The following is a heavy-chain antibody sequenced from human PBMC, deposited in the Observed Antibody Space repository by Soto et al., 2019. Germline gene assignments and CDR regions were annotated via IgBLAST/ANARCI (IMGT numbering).Heavy chain of an antibody. CDR3: ARPAGSGSYYYYYYMDV. CDR1: GGSFSGYY. V-gene: IGHV4-34*01. J-gene: IGHJ6*03. Sequence: SETLSLTCAVYGGSFSGYYWSWIRQPPGKGLEWIGEINHSGSTNYNPSLKSRVTISVDTSKNQFSLKLSSVTAADTAVYYCARPAGSGSYYYYYYMDVWGKGTTVTVSS. CDR2: INHSGST. D-gene: IGHD3-10*01.